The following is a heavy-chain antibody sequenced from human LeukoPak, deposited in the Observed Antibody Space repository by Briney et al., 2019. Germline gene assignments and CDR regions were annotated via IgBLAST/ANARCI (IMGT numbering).Heavy chain of an antibody. V-gene: IGHV1-18*01. J-gene: IGHJ4*02. Sequence: VASVKVSCKASGYTFTTYGISWVRQAPGQGLEWMGWISADNGNTNYAQKLQGRVTMTTDTSTSTAYMELRSLRSDDTAVYYCAKDAPNDFWSGYSYFDYWGQGTLLTVSS. CDR2: ISADNGNT. CDR1: GYTFTTYG. CDR3: AKDAPNDFWSGYSYFDY. D-gene: IGHD3-3*01.